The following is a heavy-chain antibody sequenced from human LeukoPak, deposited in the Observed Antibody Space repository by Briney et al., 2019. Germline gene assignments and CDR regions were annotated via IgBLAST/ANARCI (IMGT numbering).Heavy chain of an antibody. V-gene: IGHV4-59*01. Sequence: PSETLSLTCSVSGGSFSGYLWSWIRQPPGKGPEWIGYISHSGDTNYAPSLNSRVTISLDTSKNQFSLTLSSVSAADTAVYYCARSHGLYWGQGTLVTVSS. CDR1: GGSFSGYL. CDR2: ISHSGDT. J-gene: IGHJ4*02. CDR3: ARSHGLY.